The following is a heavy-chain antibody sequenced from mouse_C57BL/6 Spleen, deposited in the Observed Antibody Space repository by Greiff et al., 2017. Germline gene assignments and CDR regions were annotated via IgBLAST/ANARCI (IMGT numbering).Heavy chain of an antibody. V-gene: IGHV10-1*01. Sequence: GGGLVQPKGSLTLSCAASGFSFNTYAMNWVRQAPGKGLEWVARLRSKSNNYATYYADSVKDRFTISRDDSESMLYLQMNNLKTEDTAMYYCVRQGDYLYWYFDVWGTGTTVTVSS. CDR1: GFSFNTYA. CDR3: VRQGDYLYWYFDV. D-gene: IGHD2-4*01. CDR2: LRSKSNNYAT. J-gene: IGHJ1*03.